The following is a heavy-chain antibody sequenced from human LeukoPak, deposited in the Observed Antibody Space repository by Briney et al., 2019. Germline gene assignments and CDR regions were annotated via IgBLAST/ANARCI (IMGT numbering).Heavy chain of an antibody. CDR1: GGSFSDYY. D-gene: IGHD3-22*01. Sequence: SETLSFTCAVYGGSFSDYYWTWIRQTPGKGLEWIGEMSPSGSSNYNPSLKSRVTISVATSKNQFSLKLRSVTAADTAVYYCARGRQDVNMILVVMAGVSYYLDVWSKGTTVTVS. J-gene: IGHJ6*03. CDR3: ARGRQDVNMILVVMAGVSYYLDV. CDR2: MSPSGSS. V-gene: IGHV4-34*01.